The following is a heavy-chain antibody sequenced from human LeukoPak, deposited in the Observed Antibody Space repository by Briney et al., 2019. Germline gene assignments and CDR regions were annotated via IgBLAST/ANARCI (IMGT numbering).Heavy chain of an antibody. CDR3: ARGMVYAQGDYYYMDV. D-gene: IGHD2-8*01. CDR2: ISAYNGNT. Sequence: ASVKVSCKASGYTFTSYGISWVRQAPGQGLEWMEWISAYNGNTNYAQKLQGRVTMTTDTSTSTAYMELRSLRSDDTAVYYCARGMVYAQGDYYYMDVWGKGTTVTVSS. CDR1: GYTFTSYG. V-gene: IGHV1-18*01. J-gene: IGHJ6*03.